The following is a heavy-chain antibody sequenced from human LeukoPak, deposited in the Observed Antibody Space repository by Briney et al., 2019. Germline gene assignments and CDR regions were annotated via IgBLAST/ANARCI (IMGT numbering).Heavy chain of an antibody. CDR2: ISGRGGST. CDR1: GFTYPIFA. CDR3: AKGETEGGGLAHAY. D-gene: IGHD2-15*01. Sequence: GGSLRLSCAASGFTYPIFAMSWVRQAPGKGLEWVSAISGRGGSTYYADAVKGRFTISRDNSKNTLYLQMNSLSAEDTAEYYCAKGETEGGGLAHAYWGQGTLVTVSS. V-gene: IGHV3-23*01. J-gene: IGHJ4*02.